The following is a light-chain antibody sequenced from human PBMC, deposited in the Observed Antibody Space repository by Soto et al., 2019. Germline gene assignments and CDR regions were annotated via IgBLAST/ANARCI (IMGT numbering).Light chain of an antibody. CDR3: GTWDSSLSARQYV. V-gene: IGLV1-51*02. CDR2: ENN. CDR1: SSNIGSNY. J-gene: IGLJ1*01. Sequence: HSALPQPPSLSAVPGQKVTISCSGSSSNIGSNYVSWYQQLPGTAPKLLIYENNKRPSGIPDRFSGSKSGTSATLGITGLQTGDEADYYCGTWDSSLSARQYVFGTGTKVTVL.